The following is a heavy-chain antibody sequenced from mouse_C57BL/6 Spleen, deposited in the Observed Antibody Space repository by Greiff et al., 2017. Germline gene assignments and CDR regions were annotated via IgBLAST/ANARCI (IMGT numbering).Heavy chain of an antibody. CDR2: IYPRSGNT. Sequence: VQLQESGAELARPGASVKLSCKASGYTFTSYGISWVKQRTGQGLEWIGEIYPRSGNTYYNEKFKGKATLTADKSSSTAYMELRSLTSEDSAVYFCARSDPGAMDYWGQGTSVTVSS. CDR3: ARSDPGAMDY. J-gene: IGHJ4*01. CDR1: GYTFTSYG. V-gene: IGHV1-81*01.